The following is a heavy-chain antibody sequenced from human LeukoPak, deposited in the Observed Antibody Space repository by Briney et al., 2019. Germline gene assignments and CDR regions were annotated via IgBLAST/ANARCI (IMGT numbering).Heavy chain of an antibody. D-gene: IGHD1-20*01. V-gene: IGHV4-59*01. Sequence: KSSETLSLTCTVSGGSLSSYYWSWIRQPPGKELEWIGYIYYSGTTNYSPSLKGRVTVSVDTSKNQFSLKLSSVTAADTAVYYCARAQTYNWNDYFDYWGQGTLVTVSS. CDR2: IYYSGTT. CDR1: GGSLSSYY. J-gene: IGHJ4*02. CDR3: ARAQTYNWNDYFDY.